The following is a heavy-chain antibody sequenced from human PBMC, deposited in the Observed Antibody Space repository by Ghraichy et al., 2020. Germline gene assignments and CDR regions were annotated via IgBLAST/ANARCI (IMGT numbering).Heavy chain of an antibody. Sequence: SCAASGFTVSSNYMSWVRQAPGKGLEWVSVIYSGGSTYYADSVKGRFTISRDNSKNTLYLQMNSLRAEDTAVYYCAARYRGFVDYWGQGTLVTVSS. D-gene: IGHD3-10*01. V-gene: IGHV3-66*01. CDR3: AARYRGFVDY. CDR1: GFTVSSNY. CDR2: IYSGGST. J-gene: IGHJ4*02.